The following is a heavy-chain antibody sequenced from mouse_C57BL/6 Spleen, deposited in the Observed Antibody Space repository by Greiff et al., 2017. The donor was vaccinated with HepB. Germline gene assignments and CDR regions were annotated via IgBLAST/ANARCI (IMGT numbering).Heavy chain of an antibody. J-gene: IGHJ2*01. Sequence: QVQLQQPGAELVKPGASVKLSCKASGYTFTSYWMQWVKQRPGQGLEWIGEIDPSDSYTNYNQKFKGKATLTVDTSSSTAYMQLSSLTSEDSAVYYCARRLNYFDYWGQGTTLTVSS. CDR3: ARRLNYFDY. CDR1: GYTFTSYW. V-gene: IGHV1-50*01. CDR2: IDPSDSYT.